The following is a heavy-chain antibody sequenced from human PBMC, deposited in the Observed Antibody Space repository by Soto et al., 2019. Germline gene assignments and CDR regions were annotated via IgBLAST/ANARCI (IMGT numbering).Heavy chain of an antibody. CDR3: TRGPPRVQWFDP. CDR1: GCAVSSGTYY. Sequence: PSEALSVSCPVSGCAVSSGTYYWSWIRQPPGKGLEWIGHIYFTGSTNYNPSLKSRVTMSLDTSRNQFSLKLSSVTAADTAVYYCTRGPPRVQWFDPWGLGTLVTVSS. CDR2: IYFTGST. J-gene: IGHJ5*02. V-gene: IGHV4-61*01.